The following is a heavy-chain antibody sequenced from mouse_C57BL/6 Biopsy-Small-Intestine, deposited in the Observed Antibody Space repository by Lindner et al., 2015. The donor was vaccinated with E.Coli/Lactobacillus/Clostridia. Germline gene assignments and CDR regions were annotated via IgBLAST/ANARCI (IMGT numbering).Heavy chain of an antibody. CDR1: GYAFSSYW. CDR3: ARERGDYERWYFDV. V-gene: IGHV1-80*01. J-gene: IGHJ1*03. CDR2: IYPGDGDT. Sequence: VQLQESGAELVKPGASVKISCKASGYAFSSYWMNWVKQRPGKGLEWIGQIYPGDGDTNYNGKFKGKATLTADKSSSTAYMQLSSLTSEDSAVYFCARERGDYERWYFDVWGTGTTITVSS. D-gene: IGHD2-4*01.